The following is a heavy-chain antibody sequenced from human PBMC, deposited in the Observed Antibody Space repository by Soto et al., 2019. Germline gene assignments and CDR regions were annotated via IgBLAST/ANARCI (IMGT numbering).Heavy chain of an antibody. J-gene: IGHJ4*02. V-gene: IGHV3-30-3*01. CDR3: ARVKGAFDSSGYHYRILDY. CDR1: GFTFSTYA. CDR2: ISYDGSIE. D-gene: IGHD3-22*01. Sequence: GGSLRLSCAASGFTFSTYAMHWVRQAPGKGLEWVAVISYDGSIESYADSVKGRFTISRDNFQNTLYLEMNSLRAEDTAVYYCARVKGAFDSSGYHYRILDYWGQGTLVTVSS.